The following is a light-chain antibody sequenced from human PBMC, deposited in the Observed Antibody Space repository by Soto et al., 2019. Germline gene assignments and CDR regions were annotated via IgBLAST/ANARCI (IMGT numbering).Light chain of an antibody. Sequence: IQVTQSPSSLSASVGDRITVTCRASQTISTYLSWYQQKPGKAPRLLMYGTSNLQSGVPSRFSGSGSGTDFTLTITSLQPEDFATYYCQQSYINLTFGGGTNVEIK. J-gene: IGKJ4*01. CDR3: QQSYINLT. V-gene: IGKV1-39*01. CDR1: QTISTY. CDR2: GTS.